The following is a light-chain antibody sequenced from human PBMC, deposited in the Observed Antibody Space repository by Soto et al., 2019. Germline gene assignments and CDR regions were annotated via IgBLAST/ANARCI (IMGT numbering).Light chain of an antibody. CDR2: EVS. Sequence: QSALTQPASVSGSPGQSITISCTGTSSDVGGYNYVSWYQQHPGKGPKLMIYEVSNRPSEVSNRFSGSKSGNTASLTISGLQAEDEADYYCSSYTTSSTPVVFGGGTKLTVL. J-gene: IGLJ2*01. V-gene: IGLV2-14*01. CDR3: SSYTTSSTPVV. CDR1: SSDVGGYNY.